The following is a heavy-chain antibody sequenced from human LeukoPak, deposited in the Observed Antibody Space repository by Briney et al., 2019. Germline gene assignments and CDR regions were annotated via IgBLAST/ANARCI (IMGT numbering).Heavy chain of an antibody. D-gene: IGHD3-10*01. V-gene: IGHV5-51*01. CDR1: GYSFTSYW. CDR3: ARRRARSYYGSGSYQGGGFDY. Sequence: GESLKISCEGSGYSFTSYWIGWVRQMPGKGLEWMGIIYPGDSDTRYSPSFQGQVTISADKSISTAYLQWSSLKASDTAMYYCARRRARSYYGSGSYQGGGFDYWGQGTLVTVSS. J-gene: IGHJ4*02. CDR2: IYPGDSDT.